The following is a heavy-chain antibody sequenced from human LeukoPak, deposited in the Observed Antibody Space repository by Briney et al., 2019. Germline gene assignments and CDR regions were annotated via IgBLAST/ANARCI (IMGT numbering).Heavy chain of an antibody. Sequence: AASVKVSCKASGYTFTDYAMHWVRQAPGQGLEWMGRIDPNSGGTHYPQKFQGRVTVTRDTSVTTAYMELSRLTSDDTAIYFCTRDLTTSGPIGIWGQGTLVTV. V-gene: IGHV1-2*06. D-gene: IGHD3-9*01. CDR1: GYTFTDYA. CDR3: TRDLTTSGPIGI. CDR2: IDPNSGGT. J-gene: IGHJ4*02.